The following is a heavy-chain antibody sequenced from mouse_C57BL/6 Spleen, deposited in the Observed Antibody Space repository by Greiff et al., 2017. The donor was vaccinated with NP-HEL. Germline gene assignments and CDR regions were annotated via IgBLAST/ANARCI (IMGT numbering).Heavy chain of an antibody. J-gene: IGHJ1*03. CDR1: GFSLTSYG. CDR3: ARTTVVAHWYFDV. V-gene: IGHV2-2*01. Sequence: QVQLQQSGPGLVQPSQCLSITCTVSGFSLTSYGVHWVRQSPGQGLEWLGVIWSGGSTDYNAAFISRLSISKDNSKSQVFFKMNSLQADDTAIDYCARTTVVAHWYFDVWGTGTTVTVSS. CDR2: IWSGGST. D-gene: IGHD1-1*01.